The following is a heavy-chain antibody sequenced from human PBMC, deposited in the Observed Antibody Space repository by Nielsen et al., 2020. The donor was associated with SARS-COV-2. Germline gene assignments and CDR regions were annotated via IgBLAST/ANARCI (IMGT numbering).Heavy chain of an antibody. CDR3: AREVAGDFDY. CDR2: INAANGDT. CDR1: GYTFANHV. J-gene: IGHJ4*02. Sequence: ASVKVSCKASGYTFANHVIHWVRQAPGQRLEWMGWINAANGDTEYSQRFQDRVTLTRDTSANTVYMELTSLRSEDTSVYFCAREVAGDFDYWGQGTLITVSS. D-gene: IGHD6-19*01. V-gene: IGHV1-3*01.